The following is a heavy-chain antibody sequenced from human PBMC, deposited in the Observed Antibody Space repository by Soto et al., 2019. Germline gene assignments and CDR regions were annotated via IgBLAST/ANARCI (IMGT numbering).Heavy chain of an antibody. Sequence: SETLSLTCAVSGGSISSSSYYWGWIRQPPGKGLEWIGSIYYSGYTYYNPSLKSRVTISVDTSKNQFSLKLSSVTAADTAVYYCARSIVATIDGFDYWGQGTLVTAPQ. V-gene: IGHV4-39*01. CDR2: IYYSGYT. CDR3: ARSIVATIDGFDY. CDR1: GGSISSSSYY. J-gene: IGHJ4*02. D-gene: IGHD5-12*01.